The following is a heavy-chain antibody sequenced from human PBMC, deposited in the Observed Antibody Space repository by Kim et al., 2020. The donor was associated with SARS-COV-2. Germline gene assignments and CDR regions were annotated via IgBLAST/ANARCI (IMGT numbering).Heavy chain of an antibody. CDR2: VYYRETT. D-gene: IGHD1-26*01. CDR1: GGAIRSYY. V-gene: IGHV4-59*13. CDR3: AKGGSYSDEAFDI. Sequence: SETLSLTCTVSGGAIRSYYWNWIRQSPGKGLEWIAYVYYRETTNYNPSLNSRVTISLDTSRNQFSLRLTSVTAADTAVYYCAKGGSYSDEAFDIWGQGTLVTVSS. J-gene: IGHJ3*02.